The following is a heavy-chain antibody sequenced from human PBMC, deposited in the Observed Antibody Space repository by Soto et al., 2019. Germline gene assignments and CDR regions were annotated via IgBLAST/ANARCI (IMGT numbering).Heavy chain of an antibody. V-gene: IGHV3-30*18. Sequence: GGSLRLSCAASGFSFSGYGMHWVRQAPGKGLEWVAVVSYDGDYKYYADSVKGRFSISRDNSKKRLWLQMNSLRVEDTAVYYCAKGSGRGLAPSYFDYWGLGTLVTVSS. D-gene: IGHD3-9*01. CDR2: VSYDGDYK. J-gene: IGHJ4*02. CDR3: AKGSGRGLAPSYFDY. CDR1: GFSFSGYG.